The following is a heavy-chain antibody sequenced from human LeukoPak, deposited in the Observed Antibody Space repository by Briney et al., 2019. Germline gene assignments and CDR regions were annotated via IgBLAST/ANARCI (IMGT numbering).Heavy chain of an antibody. V-gene: IGHV3-21*01. D-gene: IGHD5-18*01. Sequence: GGSLRPSCAASGFTFSSYSMNWVRQAPGKGLEWVSSISSSSSYIYYAASVKGRFTISRDNAKNSLYLQMNSLRAEDTAVYYCARGRETAMLNYFDYWGQGTLVTVSS. CDR3: ARGRETAMLNYFDY. J-gene: IGHJ4*02. CDR2: ISSSSSYI. CDR1: GFTFSSYS.